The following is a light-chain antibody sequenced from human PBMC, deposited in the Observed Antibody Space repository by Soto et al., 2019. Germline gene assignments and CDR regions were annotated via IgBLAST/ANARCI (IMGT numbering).Light chain of an antibody. CDR1: SSDIGASTY. V-gene: IGLV2-8*01. Sequence: QSALSQPPSASGSPGQSVTISCTGTSSDIGASTYVSWYQQHPGRAPNLIVYEVTKRPSGVPDRLSGSKSGNTASLTVSGLQADDEADYYCSSYAGNNDLVFGGGTKVTVL. CDR2: EVT. J-gene: IGLJ2*01. CDR3: SSYAGNNDLV.